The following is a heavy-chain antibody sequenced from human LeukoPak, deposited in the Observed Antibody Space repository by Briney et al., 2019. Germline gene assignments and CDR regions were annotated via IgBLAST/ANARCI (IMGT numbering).Heavy chain of an antibody. CDR2: IRYDGSNK. V-gene: IGHV3-30*02. CDR3: ANLYYYDSSGYSY. Sequence: PGGSLRLSCAASGFTFSSYGMHWVRQAPGKGLEWVAFIRYDGSNKYYADSVKGRFTISRDNSKNTLYLQMNSLRAEDTAVYYCANLYYYDSSGYSYWGQGTLVTVSS. D-gene: IGHD3-22*01. J-gene: IGHJ4*02. CDR1: GFTFSSYG.